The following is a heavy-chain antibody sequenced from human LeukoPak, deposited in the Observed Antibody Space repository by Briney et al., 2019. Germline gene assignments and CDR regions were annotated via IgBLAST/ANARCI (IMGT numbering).Heavy chain of an antibody. CDR1: GETMRNYY. V-gene: IGHV4-59*12. D-gene: IGHD2-2*01. CDR3: ARTSPSPYCSSTSCSPFYFDY. J-gene: IGHJ4*02. Sequence: SETLSLTCTVAGETMRNYYWNWIRQPPGKGLEWIGYIDHSGNTIYNYNPSLTSRVIIPEDASQNQFSLQLNSVTPEDTAVYYCARTSPSPYCSSTSCSPFYFDYWGQGTLVTVSS. CDR2: IDHSGNTIY.